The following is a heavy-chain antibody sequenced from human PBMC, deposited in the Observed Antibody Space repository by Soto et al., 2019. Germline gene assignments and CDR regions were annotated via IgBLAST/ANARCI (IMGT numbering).Heavy chain of an antibody. CDR3: ARDLLNTYYYDSSGQGPHYYGMDV. CDR1: GGSISSGGYY. Sequence: PSETLSLTCTVSGGSISSGGYYWSWIRQHPGKGLEWIGYIYYSGSTYYNPSLKSRVTISVDTSKNQFSLKLSSVTAADTAVYYCARDLLNTYYYDSSGQGPHYYGMDVWGQGTTVTVSS. J-gene: IGHJ6*02. D-gene: IGHD3-22*01. V-gene: IGHV4-31*03. CDR2: IYYSGST.